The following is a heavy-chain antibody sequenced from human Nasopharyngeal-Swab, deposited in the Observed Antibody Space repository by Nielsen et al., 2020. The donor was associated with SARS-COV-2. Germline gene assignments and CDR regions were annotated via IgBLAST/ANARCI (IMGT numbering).Heavy chain of an antibody. D-gene: IGHD6-13*01. J-gene: IGHJ5*02. V-gene: IGHV1-46*01. Sequence: WVRQAPGQGIEWMGVITPSGGATNYARKFRGRVTMTRDPSTSTVYLDLSSLKSEDTAVYFCASEPGGMAAPGKHFDPWGQGTLVTVSS. CDR2: ITPSGGAT. CDR3: ASEPGGMAAPGKHFDP.